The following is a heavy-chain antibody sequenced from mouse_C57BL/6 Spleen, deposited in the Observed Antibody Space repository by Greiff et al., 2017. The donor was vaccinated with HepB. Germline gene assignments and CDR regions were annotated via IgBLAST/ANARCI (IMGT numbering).Heavy chain of an antibody. CDR3: ARDYNGDGEVDY. CDR2: INPSSGDT. V-gene: IGHV1-4*01. J-gene: IGHJ4*01. CDR1: GYTFTSYR. D-gene: IGHD1-1*01. Sequence: QVQLQQSGAELVRPGASVKMSCKASGYTFTSYRMHWVKQRPGQGLEWIGHINPSSGDTNYNQKFKDKATLTADKSSSTAYMQLSSLTSEDSAVYYCARDYNGDGEVDYWGQGTSVTVSS.